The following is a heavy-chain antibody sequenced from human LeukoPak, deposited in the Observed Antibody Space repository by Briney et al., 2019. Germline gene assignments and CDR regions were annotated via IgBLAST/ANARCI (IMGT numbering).Heavy chain of an antibody. Sequence: SQTLSLTCTVSGGSISSGSYYWSWIRQPAGKGLEWIGRIYTSGSTNYNPSLKSRVTISVDTSKNQLSLKLSSVTAADTAVYYCAKEDYGDDYWGQGTLVTVSS. CDR2: IYTSGST. D-gene: IGHD4-17*01. CDR3: AKEDYGDDY. V-gene: IGHV4-61*02. CDR1: GGSISSGSYY. J-gene: IGHJ4*02.